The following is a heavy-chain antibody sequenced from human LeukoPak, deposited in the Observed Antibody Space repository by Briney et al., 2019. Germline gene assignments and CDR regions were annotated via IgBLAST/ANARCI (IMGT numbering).Heavy chain of an antibody. V-gene: IGHV3-15*04. CDR3: TTSPGITVLGVVTDY. Sequence: GGSLRLSCAASEPTFRNAFINWVRQAPGKGLEWVGRIESKVDGATTDYPAPLKGRFTISRDDSENTLYLQMNSVKTEDTGLYYCTTSPGITVLGVVTDYWGQGALVIVSS. CDR1: EPTFRNAF. J-gene: IGHJ4*02. CDR2: IESKVDGATT. D-gene: IGHD3-3*01.